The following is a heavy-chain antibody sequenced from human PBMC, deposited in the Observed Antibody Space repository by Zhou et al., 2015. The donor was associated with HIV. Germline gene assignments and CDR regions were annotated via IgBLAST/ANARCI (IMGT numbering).Heavy chain of an antibody. D-gene: IGHD2-2*01. CDR1: GYTFTTHG. Sequence: QVQLVQSEFEVRKPGASVKVSCKASGYTFTTHGVSWVRQAPGQGLEWMGWIIPIFGTANYAQKFQGRVTITADESTSTAYMELSSLRSEDTAVYYCARDPYCSSTSCYYFDYWGQGTLVTVSS. CDR3: ARDPYCSSTSCYYFDY. V-gene: IGHV1-69*13. CDR2: IIPIFGTA. J-gene: IGHJ4*02.